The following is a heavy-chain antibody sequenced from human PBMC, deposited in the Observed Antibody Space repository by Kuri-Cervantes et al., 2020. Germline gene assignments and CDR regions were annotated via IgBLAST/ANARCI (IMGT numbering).Heavy chain of an antibody. CDR2: ISWNSGSI. Sequence: SLKISCAASGFTFDDYAMHWVRQAPGKGLEWVSGISWNSGSIGYADSVKGRFTISRDNAKNSLYLQMNSLRAEDTAVYYCARDGGSGYYGSGSFDYWGQGTLVTVSS. D-gene: IGHD3-10*01. V-gene: IGHV3-9*01. CDR1: GFTFDDYA. CDR3: ARDGGSGYYGSGSFDY. J-gene: IGHJ4*02.